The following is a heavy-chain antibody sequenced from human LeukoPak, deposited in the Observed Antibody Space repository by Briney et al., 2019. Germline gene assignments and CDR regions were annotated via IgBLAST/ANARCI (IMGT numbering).Heavy chain of an antibody. V-gene: IGHV5-51*01. CDR2: IFPSNSNN. CDR3: ARRLQRYGLDY. D-gene: IGHD5-24*01. Sequence: GESLKISCKASGYSFTTYWIGWVRQMPGKGLEWMGIIFPSNSNNRYSPSFEGQVTISADKSISTAYLQWSSLKASDTAMYYCARRLQRYGLDYWGQGTLVTVSS. J-gene: IGHJ4*02. CDR1: GYSFTTYW.